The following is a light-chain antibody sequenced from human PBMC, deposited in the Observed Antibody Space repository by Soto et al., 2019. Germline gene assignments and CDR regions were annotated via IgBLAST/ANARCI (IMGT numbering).Light chain of an antibody. V-gene: IGKV4-1*01. J-gene: IGKJ4*01. CDR2: WAS. Sequence: DIVMTQSPDSLAVSLGERATINCKSSQSVLHSSNTNNYLAWYQKKPGQPPKLIIYWASTRESGVPDRFSGSGSGTDFTLTISSLQPEEVAVYYCQQYYSAPLAFGGGTRVEI. CDR1: QSVLHSSNTNNY. CDR3: QQYYSAPLA.